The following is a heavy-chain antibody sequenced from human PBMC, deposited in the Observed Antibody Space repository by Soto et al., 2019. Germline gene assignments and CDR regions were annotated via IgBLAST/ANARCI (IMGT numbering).Heavy chain of an antibody. CDR1: GFNFNDHG. Sequence: EVQLVESGGGLVQPGRSLRLSCIASGFNFNDHGMHWVRQAPGKGLEWVSGITWHSDGMGYADSVKGRFTISRDNAKNSLYLQMNSLRVEDTALYYCAKEDYGFSGYMDVWGKGTTVTVSS. V-gene: IGHV3-9*01. CDR2: ITWHSDGM. CDR3: AKEDYGFSGYMDV. D-gene: IGHD4-17*01. J-gene: IGHJ6*03.